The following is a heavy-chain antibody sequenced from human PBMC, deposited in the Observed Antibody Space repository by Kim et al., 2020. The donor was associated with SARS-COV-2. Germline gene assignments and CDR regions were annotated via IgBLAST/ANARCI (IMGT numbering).Heavy chain of an antibody. J-gene: IGHJ6*02. D-gene: IGHD5-12*01. CDR3: ARDFDGSGGHFYGLDV. V-gene: IGHV3-21*01. CDR2: ISPGSDLV. Sequence: GGSLRLSCAASGFALNNYNMSWVRQAPGKGLEWVSFISPGSDLVYYAESMKGRFSISRDNANNVLYLQMNSLSAADTAVYYCARDFDGSGGHFYGLDVWGLGTTVTVSS. CDR1: GFALNNYN.